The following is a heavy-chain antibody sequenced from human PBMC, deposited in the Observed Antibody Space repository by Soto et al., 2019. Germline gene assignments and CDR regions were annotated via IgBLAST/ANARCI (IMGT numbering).Heavy chain of an antibody. Sequence: SETLSLTCTVSGGSISSSSYYWGWIRQPPGKGLEWIGSIYYSGSTYYNPSLKSRVTISVDTSKNQFSLKLSSVTAADTAVYYCASITDQLLWGCSYWGQGTLVTVSS. CDR1: GGSISSSSYY. V-gene: IGHV4-39*01. J-gene: IGHJ4*02. CDR2: IYYSGST. CDR3: ASITDQLLWGCSY. D-gene: IGHD2-2*01.